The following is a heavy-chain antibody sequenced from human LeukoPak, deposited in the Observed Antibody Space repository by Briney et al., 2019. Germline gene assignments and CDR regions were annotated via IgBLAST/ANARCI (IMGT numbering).Heavy chain of an antibody. V-gene: IGHV4-34*01. CDR1: GGSFSGYY. CDR3: ATRTYFYDSSGYSATEYFQH. Sequence: PSETLSLTCAVYGGSFSGYYWNWIRQPPGEGLEWIGEINHSGSTNYNPSLKSRVTISVDKSKNQFSLELSSVAAADTAVYYCATRTYFYDSSGYSATEYFQHWGQGTLVTVSS. CDR2: INHSGST. D-gene: IGHD3-22*01. J-gene: IGHJ1*01.